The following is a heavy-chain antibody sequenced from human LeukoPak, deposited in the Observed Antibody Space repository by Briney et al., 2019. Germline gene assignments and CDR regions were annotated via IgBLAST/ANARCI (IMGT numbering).Heavy chain of an antibody. D-gene: IGHD2-2*01. CDR3: ARQRIGYCSSTSCYDRGPFDY. V-gene: IGHV4-59*08. Sequence: PSETLSLTCIVFGGSISSYYWSWIRQPPGKGLEWIGYIYYSGSTNYNPSLKSRVTISVDTSKNQFSLKLSSVTAADTAVYYCARQRIGYCSSTSCYDRGPFDYWGQGTLVTVSS. CDR1: GGSISSYY. J-gene: IGHJ4*02. CDR2: IYYSGST.